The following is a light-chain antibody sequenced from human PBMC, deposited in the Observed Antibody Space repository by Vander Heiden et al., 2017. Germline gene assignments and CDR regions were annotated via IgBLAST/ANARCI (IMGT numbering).Light chain of an antibody. CDR3: SSYTSSKTVV. CDR1: SRDVGGHNY. Sequence: QSALTQPAPVSGSPGQSITISCTGTSRDVGGHNYVSWYQQLPGKAPKVMIYDVSNRPSGVSHRFSGSKSGNTASLTISGLQAEDEADYHCSSYTSSKTVVFGGGTKVTVL. V-gene: IGLV2-14*01. J-gene: IGLJ2*01. CDR2: DVS.